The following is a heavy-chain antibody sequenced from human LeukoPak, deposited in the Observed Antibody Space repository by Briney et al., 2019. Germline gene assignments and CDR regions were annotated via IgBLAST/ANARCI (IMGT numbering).Heavy chain of an antibody. CDR1: GYSISSGYY. V-gene: IGHV4-38-2*02. CDR3: ARVRGRLSWFDP. D-gene: IGHD2-15*01. J-gene: IGHJ5*02. Sequence: PSETLSLTCTVSGYSISSGYYWGWIRQPPGKGLEWIGSIYHSGSTYYNPSLKSRVTISVDTSKNQFSLKLSSVTAADTAVYYCARVRGRLSWFDPWGQGTLVTVSS. CDR2: IYHSGST.